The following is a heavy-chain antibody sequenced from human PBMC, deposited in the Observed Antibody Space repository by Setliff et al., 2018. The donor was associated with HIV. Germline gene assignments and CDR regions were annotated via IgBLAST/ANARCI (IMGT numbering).Heavy chain of an antibody. J-gene: IGHJ3*02. V-gene: IGHV4-39*01. Sequence: LSLTCSVSGGSITSSGYHWGWIRQPPGKGLEWIGNIYYSGDTFYNASLRSRLTLSVDTSKNQFSLKLNSVTAPDTAMYYCTRHRGPPWDAFDIWGQGTMVTVSS. CDR1: GGSITSSGYH. CDR3: TRHRGPPWDAFDI. CDR2: IYYSGDT.